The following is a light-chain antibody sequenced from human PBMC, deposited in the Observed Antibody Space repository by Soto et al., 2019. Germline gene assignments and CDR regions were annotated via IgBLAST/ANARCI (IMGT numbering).Light chain of an antibody. CDR2: SDN. CDR3: VAWDDSLNGPV. J-gene: IGLJ1*01. Sequence: QSVLTQPPSASGTPGQRVTISCSGSRSNIGSNTVAWYQQLPRMAPKLLIYSDNQRPSGVPDRFSGSKSGTSASLAISGLQSEDKADYYCVAWDDSLNGPVFGTGTKVTVL. CDR1: RSNIGSNT. V-gene: IGLV1-44*01.